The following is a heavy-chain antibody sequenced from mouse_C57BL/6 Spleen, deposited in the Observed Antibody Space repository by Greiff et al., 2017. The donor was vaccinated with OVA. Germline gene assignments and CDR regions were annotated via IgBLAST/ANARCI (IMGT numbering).Heavy chain of an antibody. J-gene: IGHJ4*01. Sequence: QVQLKQPGAELVKPGASVKMSCKASGYTFTSYWITWVKQRPGQGLEWIGDIYPGSGSTNYNEKFKSKATLTVDTSSSTAYRQLSSLTSEDSAVYYCARWGSYYSNYDAMDYWGQGTSVTVSS. D-gene: IGHD2-5*01. CDR1: GYTFTSYW. V-gene: IGHV1-55*01. CDR2: IYPGSGST. CDR3: ARWGSYYSNYDAMDY.